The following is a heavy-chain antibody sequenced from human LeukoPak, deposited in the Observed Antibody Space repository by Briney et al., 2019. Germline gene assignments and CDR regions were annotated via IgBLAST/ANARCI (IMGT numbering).Heavy chain of an antibody. J-gene: IGHJ4*02. CDR3: ARHCSSTSCSPH. V-gene: IGHV3-33*01. Sequence: GGSLRLSCAASGFTFSSYGMRWVRQAPGKGLEWVAVIWYDGSNKYYADSVKGRFTISRDNSKNTLYLQMNSLRAEDTAVYYCARHCSSTSCSPHWGQGTLVTVSS. D-gene: IGHD2-2*01. CDR2: IWYDGSNK. CDR1: GFTFSSYG.